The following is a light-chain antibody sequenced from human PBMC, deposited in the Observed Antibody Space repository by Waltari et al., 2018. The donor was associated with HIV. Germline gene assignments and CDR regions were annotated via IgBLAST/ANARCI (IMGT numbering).Light chain of an antibody. J-gene: IGKJ1*01. Sequence: DIQMTQSPSSVSASVGGRVTINCRASQDISTWLAWYQQRPGKAPKLLIYVASTLQSGVPSRFSGSGSGTDFTLTISSLRTEEFATYYCQQTHSFPWTFGQGTKVEIK. CDR1: QDISTW. V-gene: IGKV1-12*01. CDR2: VAS. CDR3: QQTHSFPWT.